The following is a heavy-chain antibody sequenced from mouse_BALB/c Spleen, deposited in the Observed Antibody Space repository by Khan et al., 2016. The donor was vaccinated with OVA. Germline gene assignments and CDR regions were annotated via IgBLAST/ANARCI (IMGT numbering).Heavy chain of an antibody. CDR3: ARGGRWVDY. CDR2: INYGGNN. CDR1: GYSITSGYY. J-gene: IGHJ3*01. V-gene: IGHV3-6*02. Sequence: EVQLVESGPGLVKPSQSLSLTCSVTGYSITSGYYWNWIRQFPGNTLEWMGYINYGGNNNYNPSLKNRISITRDTSKNQFFLRLNYVTAEDSATYYCARGGRWVDYWGQGTLVTVSA.